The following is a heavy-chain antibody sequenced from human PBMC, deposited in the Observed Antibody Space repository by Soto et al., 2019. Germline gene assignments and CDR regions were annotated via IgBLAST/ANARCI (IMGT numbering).Heavy chain of an antibody. CDR1: GFSLSARGVG. CDR3: AHSPWGAAPDY. J-gene: IGHJ4*01. CDR2: IYWNDDK. V-gene: IGHV2-5*01. D-gene: IGHD3-16*01. Sequence: SGPTLVNPTQTLTLTCSVSGFSLSARGVGVGWIRQPPGKALKWLAIIYWNDDKLYSPSLKSRLTITKDTAENQVVLTMTNMDPVDTATYFCAHSPWGAAPDYWGQGTVVTVSS.